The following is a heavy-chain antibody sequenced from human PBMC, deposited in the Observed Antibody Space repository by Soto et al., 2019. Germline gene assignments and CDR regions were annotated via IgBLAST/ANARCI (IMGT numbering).Heavy chain of an antibody. D-gene: IGHD3-22*01. CDR2: IYYDGST. V-gene: IGHV4-39*02. CDR1: GGFISSSSFY. CDR3: AREGYYDCRGYQHRSTYSFDY. J-gene: IGHJ4*02. Sequence: PSETLSLTCTVSGGFISSSSFYWGWIRQPPGNGLEWIGTIYYDGSTHYNPSLKSQVTISVDTSKNQFSLKLSSVTAEDTAVYYGAREGYYDCRGYQHRSTYSFDYWGQGTLVTVSS.